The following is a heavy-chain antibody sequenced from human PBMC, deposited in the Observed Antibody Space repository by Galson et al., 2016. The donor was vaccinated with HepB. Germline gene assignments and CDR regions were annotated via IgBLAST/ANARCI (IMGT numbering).Heavy chain of an antibody. Sequence: SLRLSCAASGFDFSRSDFHWVRQTPGKGLEWVSGTGTNGDTYYSGSVKGRFTISREDAKDSLHLQMNSLTAEDTAVYYCAREWTTTRYVDGMDVWGPGTTVTVSS. J-gene: IGHJ6*02. CDR2: TGTNGDT. V-gene: IGHV3-13*01. CDR1: GFDFSRSD. CDR3: AREWTTTRYVDGMDV. D-gene: IGHD1-14*01.